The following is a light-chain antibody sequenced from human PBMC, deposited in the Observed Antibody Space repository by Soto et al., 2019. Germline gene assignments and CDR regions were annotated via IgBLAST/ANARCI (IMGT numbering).Light chain of an antibody. V-gene: IGKV3-11*01. Sequence: EIVLTQSPATLSLSPGERATLSCRASQSVSSYLAWYQQKPGQAPRLLIYDASNRATGIPARFSGSGSGTDFTLTISSLEPEDFAVYYGQQRSNWPRSITFGQGTRLEIK. CDR3: QQRSNWPRSIT. CDR1: QSVSSY. CDR2: DAS. J-gene: IGKJ5*01.